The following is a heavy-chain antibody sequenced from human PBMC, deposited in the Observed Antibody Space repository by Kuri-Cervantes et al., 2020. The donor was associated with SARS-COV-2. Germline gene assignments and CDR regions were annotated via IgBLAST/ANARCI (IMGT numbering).Heavy chain of an antibody. V-gene: IGHV4-30-4*08. CDR1: GGSISGGDYY. Sequence: SETLSLTCTVSGGSISGGDYYWSWIRQPPGKGLEWLGFIFHSGSTYYNPSLKSRVTLSVETSKNQFSLRLSSVTAADTAVYYCARVKGDDFWSGRQSDAFDIWGQGTMVTVSS. CDR2: IFHSGST. J-gene: IGHJ3*02. CDR3: ARVKGDDFWSGRQSDAFDI. D-gene: IGHD3-3*01.